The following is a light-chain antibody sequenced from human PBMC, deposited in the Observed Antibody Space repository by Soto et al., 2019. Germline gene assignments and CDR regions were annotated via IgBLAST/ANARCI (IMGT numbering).Light chain of an antibody. J-gene: IGKJ4*01. Sequence: DIVMTQSPGSLAVSLGERATINCRSSQSVLYSSNNKDSIYWYQQKPGQPPRLLIYWASTRESGVPDRFSGSGSGTDFTLTISSLQAEDVAVYYCQQYLDLLTFGGGTKVEIK. CDR2: WAS. V-gene: IGKV4-1*01. CDR3: QQYLDLLT. CDR1: QSVLYSSNNKDS.